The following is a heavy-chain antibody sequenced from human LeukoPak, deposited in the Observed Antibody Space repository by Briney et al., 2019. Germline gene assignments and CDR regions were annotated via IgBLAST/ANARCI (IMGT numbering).Heavy chain of an antibody. CDR2: IYYSGST. CDR3: ARLPNPYYYDSSGYFDY. Sequence: PSETLSLACTVSGGSISSYYWSWIRQPPGKGLEWIGYIYYSGSTNYNPSLKSRVTISVDTSKNQFSLKLSSVTAADTAVYHCARLPNPYYYDSSGYFDYWGQGTLVTVSS. V-gene: IGHV4-59*08. D-gene: IGHD3-22*01. CDR1: GGSISSYY. J-gene: IGHJ4*02.